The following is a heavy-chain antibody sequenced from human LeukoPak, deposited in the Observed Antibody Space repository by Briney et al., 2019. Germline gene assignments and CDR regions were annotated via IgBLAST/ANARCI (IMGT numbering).Heavy chain of an antibody. D-gene: IGHD3-22*01. V-gene: IGHV1-18*01. CDR2: ISAYNGYT. CDR1: GYTFTSYG. J-gene: IGHJ5*02. CDR3: ARAKYDSSGYYWFDP. Sequence: GASVKVSXKASGYTFTSYGISWVRQAPGQGLEWMGWISAYNGYTKYAEKLQGRVTMTTDTSTSTAYMELRSLRSDDTAVYYCARAKYDSSGYYWFDPWGQGTLVTVSS.